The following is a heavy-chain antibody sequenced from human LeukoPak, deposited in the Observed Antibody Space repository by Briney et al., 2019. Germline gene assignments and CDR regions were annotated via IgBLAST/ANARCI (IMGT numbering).Heavy chain of an antibody. V-gene: IGHV1-3*03. J-gene: IGHJ4*02. Sequence: ASVKVSCKASGYVFTTYAMHWVRQAPGQRLEWMGWINAGNGNTKYSQEFQGRVTITRDTSTSTAYMELSSLRSEDTAVYYCATQAAAHLDYWGQGTLVTVSS. CDR3: ATQAAAHLDY. D-gene: IGHD6-13*01. CDR1: GYVFTTYA. CDR2: INAGNGNT.